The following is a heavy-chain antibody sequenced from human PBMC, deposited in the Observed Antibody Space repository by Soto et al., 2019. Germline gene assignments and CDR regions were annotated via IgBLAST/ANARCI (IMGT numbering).Heavy chain of an antibody. CDR3: GRLMRRMIGFGY. J-gene: IGHJ4*02. D-gene: IGHD3-22*01. Sequence: VSGCKIRDRCDYWLWKRQPPGKGLEWIAYIYYSGSTYYNPSLKSRVTISVDTSKNQFSLKLNSVTAADTSVYCCGRLMRRMIGFGYCAEGTL. CDR1: GCKIRDRCDY. CDR2: IYYSGST. V-gene: IGHV4-30-4*01.